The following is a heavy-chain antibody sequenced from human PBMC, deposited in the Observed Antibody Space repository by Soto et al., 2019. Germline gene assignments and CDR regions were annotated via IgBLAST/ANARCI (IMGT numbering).Heavy chain of an antibody. D-gene: IGHD6-19*01. J-gene: IGHJ4*02. CDR2: ISPDGINK. CDR1: GFTFSDYG. V-gene: IGHV3-30*18. CDR3: VNPSGWYPDY. Sequence: QVQLVESGGGVVQPGGSLRLSCAVSGFTFSDYGMHWVRQAPGKGLEWVEVISPDGINKYYPDSLRGRFTISRDNSKNTLYLQMSSLRGEDTAVYYCVNPSGWYPDYWGQGTHVTVSS.